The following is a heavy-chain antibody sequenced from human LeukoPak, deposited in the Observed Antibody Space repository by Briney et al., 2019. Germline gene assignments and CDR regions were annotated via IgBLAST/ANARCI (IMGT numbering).Heavy chain of an antibody. Sequence: KPGGSLRLSCAASGFTFNDYYMRWLRQAPGKGLDWLSYINIGGTNTHYADSVKGRFTISRDNAKKSLYLEMNNLRAEDTAVYYCATDGAGFDNWGQGVLVTVSS. CDR3: ATDGAGFDN. CDR2: INIGGTNT. CDR1: GFTFNDYY. J-gene: IGHJ5*02. V-gene: IGHV3-11*01.